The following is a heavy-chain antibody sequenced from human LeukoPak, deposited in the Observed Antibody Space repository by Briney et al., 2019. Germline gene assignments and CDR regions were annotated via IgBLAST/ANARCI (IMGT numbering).Heavy chain of an antibody. CDR1: QYSVSSNSAA. Sequence: SQTLSLTCAISQYSVSSNSAAWNWIRQSPSRGLEWLGRTYYRSKWYYDYAVSVKSRITINPDTSKNQFSPQLNSVTPDDTAVYYCARGPQLVDYYYVDVWGKGTTVTVSS. J-gene: IGHJ6*03. D-gene: IGHD6-13*01. CDR3: ARGPQLVDYYYVDV. V-gene: IGHV6-1*01. CDR2: TYYRSKWYY.